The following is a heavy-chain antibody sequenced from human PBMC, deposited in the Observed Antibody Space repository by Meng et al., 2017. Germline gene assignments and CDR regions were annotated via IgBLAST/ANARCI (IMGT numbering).Heavy chain of an antibody. CDR2: IYWNDDK. CDR1: GFSLSTSGVG. CDR3: ANRRALPDYYYGMDV. Sequence: SGSTLVKPTQTLTLTCTFSGFSLSTSGVGVGWIRQPPGKALDWLALIYWNDDKRYSPSLKSRLTITKDTSKNQVVLTMTNMDPVDTATYYCANRRALPDYYYGMDVWGQGTTVTVSS. J-gene: IGHJ6*02. V-gene: IGHV2-5*01.